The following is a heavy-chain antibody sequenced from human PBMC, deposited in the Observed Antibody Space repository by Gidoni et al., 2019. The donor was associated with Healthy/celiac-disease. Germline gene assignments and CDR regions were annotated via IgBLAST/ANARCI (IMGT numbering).Heavy chain of an antibody. D-gene: IGHD3-22*01. CDR1: GFTFSSSS. V-gene: IGHV3-48*04. CDR3: ARSHPEYYYDSSGPDAFDI. J-gene: IGHJ3*02. Sequence: EVQLVESGGGLVQPGGSLRLSCAASGFTFSSSSMNWVRQAPGTGLEWVSYISSSSSTIYYADSVKGRFTISRDNAKNSLYLQMNSLRAEDTAVYYCARSHPEYYYDSSGPDAFDIWGQGTMVTVSS. CDR2: ISSSSSTI.